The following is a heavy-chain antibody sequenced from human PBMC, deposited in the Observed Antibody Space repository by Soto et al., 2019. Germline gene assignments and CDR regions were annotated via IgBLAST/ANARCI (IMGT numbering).Heavy chain of an antibody. Sequence: ASVKLSCKASGYTFSTYYMHWVRHAPGQGYEWMGIINPSGGSTTYAQKFQGRVTMTRDTSTTTVYMELSSLKSEDTAVYYCARYDYNGYYFDYWGQ. J-gene: IGHJ4*01. D-gene: IGHD4-4*01. V-gene: IGHV1-46*01. CDR3: ARYDYNGYYFDY. CDR1: GYTFSTYY. CDR2: INPSGGST.